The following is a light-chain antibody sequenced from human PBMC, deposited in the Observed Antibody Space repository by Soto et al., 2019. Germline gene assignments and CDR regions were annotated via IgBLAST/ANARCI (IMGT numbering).Light chain of an antibody. J-gene: IGKJ2*01. CDR1: QSVSSY. CDR2: ATT. Sequence: IVLTQSPATLYLSPGERATLSCRASQSVSSYLAWYQQKTGQGPRLLIFATTTRASGIPARFTGSGSGTDVTLTISSLEPEDFAVYYCHQRTHRPLYTFGQGTRLEIK. CDR3: HQRTHRPLYT. V-gene: IGKV3-11*01.